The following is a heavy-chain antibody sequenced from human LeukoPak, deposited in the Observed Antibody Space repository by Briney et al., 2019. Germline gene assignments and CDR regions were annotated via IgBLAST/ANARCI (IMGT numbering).Heavy chain of an antibody. V-gene: IGHV3-30*04. D-gene: IGHD3-10*01. Sequence: GGSLRLSCAASGFTFSSYAMHWVRQAPGKGLEWVAVISYDGSNKYYADSVKGQFTISRDNSKNTLYLQMNSLRAEDTAVYYCARASGGMVLGGIFDYWGQGTLVTVSS. CDR1: GFTFSSYA. J-gene: IGHJ4*02. CDR2: ISYDGSNK. CDR3: ARASGGMVLGGIFDY.